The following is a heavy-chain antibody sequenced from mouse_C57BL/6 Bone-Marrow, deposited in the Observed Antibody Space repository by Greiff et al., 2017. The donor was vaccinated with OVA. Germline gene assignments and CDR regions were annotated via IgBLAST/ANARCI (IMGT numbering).Heavy chain of an antibody. CDR3: ARGGDFDWYFDV. Sequence: LVESGAELARPGASVKLSCKASGYTFTSYGISWVKQRTGQGLEWIGEIYPRSGNTYYNEKFKGKATLTADKSSSTAYMELRSLTSEDSAVYFCARGGDFDWYFDVWGTGTTVTVSS. CDR1: GYTFTSYG. CDR2: IYPRSGNT. V-gene: IGHV1-81*01. J-gene: IGHJ1*03.